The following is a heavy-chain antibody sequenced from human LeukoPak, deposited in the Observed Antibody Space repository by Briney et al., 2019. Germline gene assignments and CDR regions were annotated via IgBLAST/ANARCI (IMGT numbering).Heavy chain of an antibody. CDR2: VYYIGST. Sequence: KASETLSLTCTVSGDSIRGYYWSWIRQPPGKELEWIGYVYYIGSTNYNPSLKSRLTMSVDTSKNQVSLRLSSVTAADTAVYYCARHQIYYYDSSGPGYWGQGTLVTVSS. V-gene: IGHV4-59*01. J-gene: IGHJ4*02. CDR1: GDSIRGYY. CDR3: ARHQIYYYDSSGPGY. D-gene: IGHD3-22*01.